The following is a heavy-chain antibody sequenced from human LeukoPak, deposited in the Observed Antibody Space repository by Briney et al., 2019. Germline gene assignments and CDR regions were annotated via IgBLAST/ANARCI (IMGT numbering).Heavy chain of an antibody. CDR2: IIPIFGTT. CDR1: GGTFNSYA. D-gene: IGHD3-3*01. CDR3: ARGARMYYDFWSGEIYYYYMDV. Sequence: GSSVKVSCKASGGTFNSYAISWVRQAPGQGLEWMGGIIPIFGTTNYARKFRGRVTLTADKSTRTAYMELSSLRSEDTAVYYCARGARMYYDFWSGEIYYYYMDVWGKGTTVTVSS. V-gene: IGHV1-69*06. J-gene: IGHJ6*03.